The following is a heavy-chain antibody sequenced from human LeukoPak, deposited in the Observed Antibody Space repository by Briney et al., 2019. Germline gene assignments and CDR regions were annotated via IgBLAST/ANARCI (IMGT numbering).Heavy chain of an antibody. CDR1: GYTFTGYY. CDR3: ASEATPWELRGSDI. V-gene: IGHV1-2*02. J-gene: IGHJ3*02. D-gene: IGHD1-26*01. CDR2: INPNSGGT. Sequence: AASVKVSCKASGYTFTGYYMHWVRQAPGQGLEWMGWINPNSGGTNYAQKFQGRVTMTRDTSISTAYMELSSLRSEDTAVYYCASEATPWELRGSDIWGQGTMVTVSS.